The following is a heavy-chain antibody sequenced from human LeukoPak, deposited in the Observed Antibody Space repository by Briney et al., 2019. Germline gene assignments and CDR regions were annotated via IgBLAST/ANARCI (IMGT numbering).Heavy chain of an antibody. Sequence: PSETLSLTCTISGNSFGDYYWSWIRQPAGKGLEWIGRIYTSGSTNYNPSLKSRVTISVDTSKNQFSLKLSSVTAADTAVYYCARDFRGGYNFWSGYYTPYYFDYWGQGTLVTVTS. CDR3: ARDFRGGYNFWSGYYTPYYFDY. D-gene: IGHD3-3*01. CDR2: IYTSGST. J-gene: IGHJ4*02. CDR1: GNSFGDYY. V-gene: IGHV4-4*07.